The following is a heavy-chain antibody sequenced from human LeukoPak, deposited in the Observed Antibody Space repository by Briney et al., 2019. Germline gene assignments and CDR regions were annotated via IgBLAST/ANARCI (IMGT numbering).Heavy chain of an antibody. J-gene: IGHJ5*02. Sequence: ASVKVSCKASGYTFTGYYMHWVRQAPGQGLEWMGWINPNSGGTNYAQKFQGRVTMTRDTCISTAYMELSRLRSDDTAVYYCARGPTGIAVADWFDPWGQGTLVTVSS. D-gene: IGHD6-19*01. CDR1: GYTFTGYY. CDR2: INPNSGGT. V-gene: IGHV1-2*02. CDR3: ARGPTGIAVADWFDP.